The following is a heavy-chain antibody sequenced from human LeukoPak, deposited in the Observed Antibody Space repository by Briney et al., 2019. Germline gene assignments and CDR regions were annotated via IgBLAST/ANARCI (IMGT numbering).Heavy chain of an antibody. CDR3: AKGGKWDVTPFDY. CDR1: GFTFSSYA. D-gene: IGHD1-26*01. V-gene: IGHV3-23*01. Sequence: QPGGSLRLSCAASGFTFSSYAMSWVRQAPGKGLEWVSGISGSGDNTYYADSVKGRFTISRDNSKNTLYLQVNSLRAEDTAVYYCAKGGKWDVTPFDYWGQGTLVTVSS. J-gene: IGHJ4*02. CDR2: ISGSGDNT.